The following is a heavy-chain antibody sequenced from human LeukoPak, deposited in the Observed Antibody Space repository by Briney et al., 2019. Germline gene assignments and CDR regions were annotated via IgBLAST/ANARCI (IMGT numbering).Heavy chain of an antibody. V-gene: IGHV1-69*13. Sequence: SVKVSCKASGGTFSNYAINWVRQAPGPGLEWMGGIIPIFGTANYAQKFQGRVTITAYESTSTVYMELNSLKSEDTAVYYCARGWDYDSGGRPTAYVYWGQGTLVTVSS. CDR2: IIPIFGTA. J-gene: IGHJ4*02. CDR1: GGTFSNYA. D-gene: IGHD3-22*01. CDR3: ARGWDYDSGGRPTAYVY.